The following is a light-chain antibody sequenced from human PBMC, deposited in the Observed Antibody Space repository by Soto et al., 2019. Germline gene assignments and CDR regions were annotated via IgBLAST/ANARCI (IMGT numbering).Light chain of an antibody. CDR2: EAS. J-gene: IGLJ1*01. CDR1: SSDVGAYNY. CDR3: SSYTTSATYV. V-gene: IGLV2-14*01. Sequence: QSALTQPASVSGSPGQSITISCTGTSSDVGAYNYVSWYQQYPGKAPKLMIYEASNGPSGDSNRFSGSKSGNTASLTISGLQAEDEADYYCSSYTTSATYVFGSGTKLTVL.